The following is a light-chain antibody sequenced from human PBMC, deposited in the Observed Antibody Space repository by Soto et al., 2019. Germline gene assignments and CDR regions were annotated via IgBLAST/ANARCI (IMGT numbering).Light chain of an antibody. CDR1: QSVSSSF. CDR3: QQYGSSPGT. CDR2: GAS. V-gene: IGKV3-20*01. Sequence: EIVLTQSPGTLSLSPGERATLSCRASQSVSSSFLAWYQQKPGQGPRLLIHGASFRATGIPDRFSGGGSGTDFTLTINRLEPEDFAVYYCQQYGSSPGTFDQGTKVDIK. J-gene: IGKJ1*01.